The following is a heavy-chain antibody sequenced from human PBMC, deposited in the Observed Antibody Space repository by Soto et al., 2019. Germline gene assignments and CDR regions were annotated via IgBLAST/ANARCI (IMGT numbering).Heavy chain of an antibody. CDR3: ARATGTLRSRNCDY. CDR1: GGSISTVGHY. V-gene: IGHV4-31*03. Sequence: QVQLQESGPKLVKPSQTLSLTCSVSGGSISTVGHYWTWIRQPPGKGLEWIGSIDHTGSTYYSKSLRSRLTMSVDTSKSQFSLRLSSVTAADTAVYYCARATGTLRSRNCDYWGQGSLVTVSS. J-gene: IGHJ4*02. CDR2: IDHTGST. D-gene: IGHD1-1*01.